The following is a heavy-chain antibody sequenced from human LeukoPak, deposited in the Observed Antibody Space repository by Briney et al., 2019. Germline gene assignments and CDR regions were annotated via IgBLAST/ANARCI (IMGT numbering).Heavy chain of an antibody. CDR1: GFTFSSYE. J-gene: IGHJ2*01. CDR2: ISSSGSTI. Sequence: GALRLSCAASGFTFSSYEMNWVRQAPGKGLEWVSYISSSGSTIYYADSVKGRFTISRDNAKNSLYLQMNSLRAEDSALYFCAKAGNWGSEWYFDLWGRGTLVTVSS. V-gene: IGHV3-48*03. D-gene: IGHD7-27*01. CDR3: AKAGNWGSEWYFDL.